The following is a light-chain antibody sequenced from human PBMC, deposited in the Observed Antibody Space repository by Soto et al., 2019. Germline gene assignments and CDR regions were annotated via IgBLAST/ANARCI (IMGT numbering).Light chain of an antibody. J-gene: IGLJ3*02. CDR2: EVN. CDR3: SSYAGSNTWV. V-gene: IGLV2-8*01. Sequence: QSVLTQPPSASGSLGQSVTISCTGTSSDVGGYNYVSWYQQHPGKAPKVMIYEVNNRPSGVPDRFSGSKSGNTASLTVSGLQAEDEADYYCSSYAGSNTWVFGGGTKLTVL. CDR1: SSDVGGYNY.